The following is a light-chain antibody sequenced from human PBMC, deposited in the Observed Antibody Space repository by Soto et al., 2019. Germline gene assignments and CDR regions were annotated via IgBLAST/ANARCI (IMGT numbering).Light chain of an antibody. CDR3: EAWDDSLKGPI. V-gene: IGLV1-44*01. CDR2: DNA. J-gene: IGLJ2*01. Sequence: QSVLTQPPSASGTPGQRVTISCSGSNSHIGGNTVNWHQQLPATAPYLLIHDNAQRPSGGPDRFSGSKSGTSASLAISGLQSEAEADYYCEAWDDSLKGPIFGGGTQLTVL. CDR1: NSHIGGNT.